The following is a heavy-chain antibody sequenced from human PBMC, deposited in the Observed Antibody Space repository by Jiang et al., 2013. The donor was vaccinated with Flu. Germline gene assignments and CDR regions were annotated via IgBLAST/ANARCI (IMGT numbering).Heavy chain of an antibody. CDR2: ISWNSGSI. J-gene: IGHJ6*02. CDR3: AKDRFGDSPPDRYYGMDV. CDR1: GFTFDDYA. D-gene: IGHD3-10*01. V-gene: IGHV3-9*01. Sequence: PGRSLRLSCAASGFTFDDYAMHWVRQAPGKGLEWVSGISWNSGSIGYADSVKGRFTISRDNAKNSLYLQMNSLRAEDTALYYCAKDRFGDSPPDRYYGMDVWGQGTTVTVSS.